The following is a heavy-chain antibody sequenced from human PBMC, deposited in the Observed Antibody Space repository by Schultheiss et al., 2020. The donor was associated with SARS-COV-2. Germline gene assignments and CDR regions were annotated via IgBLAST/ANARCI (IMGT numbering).Heavy chain of an antibody. V-gene: IGHV4-59*01. CDR2: IYYSGST. CDR3: ASTYYYDSSDFDY. D-gene: IGHD3-22*01. J-gene: IGHJ4*02. Sequence: GSLRLSCTVSGGSISSYYWSWIRQPPGKGLEWIGYIYYSGSTNYNPSLKSRVTISVDTSKNQFSLKLSSVTAADTAVYYCASTYYYDSSDFDYWGQGTLVTVSS. CDR1: GGSISSYY.